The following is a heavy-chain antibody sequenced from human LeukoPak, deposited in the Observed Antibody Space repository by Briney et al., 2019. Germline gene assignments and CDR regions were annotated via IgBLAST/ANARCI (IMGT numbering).Heavy chain of an antibody. CDR1: GGSISSYY. CDR3: ARYVWGSYPTFEDC. CDR2: ISYSGST. D-gene: IGHD3-16*02. V-gene: IGHV4-59*01. Sequence: PSETLSLTCPVSGGSISSYYWSWIRQPPGKGLEWIGYISYSGSTNYNPSLKSRVTISVDTSKNQFSLKLSSVTAADTAVYYCARYVWGSYPTFEDCWGQGTLVTVSS. J-gene: IGHJ4*02.